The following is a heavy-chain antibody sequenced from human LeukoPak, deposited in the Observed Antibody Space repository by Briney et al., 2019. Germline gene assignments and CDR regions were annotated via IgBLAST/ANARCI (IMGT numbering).Heavy chain of an antibody. V-gene: IGHV3-23*01. Sequence: GGSLRLSCAASGFTFSSYAMSWVRQAPGEGLEWVSAISGSGGSTYYADSVKGRFTISRDNSKNTLYLQMNSLRAEDTAVYYCARIAVAGTLRYWGQGTLVTVSS. CDR3: ARIAVAGTLRY. CDR2: ISGSGGST. J-gene: IGHJ4*02. CDR1: GFTFSSYA. D-gene: IGHD6-19*01.